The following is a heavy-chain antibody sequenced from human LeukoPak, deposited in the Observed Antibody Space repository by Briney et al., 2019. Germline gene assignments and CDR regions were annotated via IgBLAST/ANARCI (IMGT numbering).Heavy chain of an antibody. Sequence: GGSLRLSCAASGFTFSIHWMNWVRQAPGKGLECVANINQDGSDKYYVDSVKGRFTISRDNTKNSLYLQMNSLRAEDTAVYYCVGGDYWGQGTLVTVSS. V-gene: IGHV3-7*01. CDR2: INQDGSDK. J-gene: IGHJ4*02. CDR3: VGGDY. CDR1: GFTFSIHW.